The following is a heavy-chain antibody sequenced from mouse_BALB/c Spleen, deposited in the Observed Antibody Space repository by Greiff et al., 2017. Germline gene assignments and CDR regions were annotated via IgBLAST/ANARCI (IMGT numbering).Heavy chain of an antibody. J-gene: IGHJ2*01. CDR3: ARDRRYGNYYFDY. Sequence: EVQLVESGGGLVKPGGSLKLSCAASGFTFSDYYMYWVRQTPEKRLEWVATISDGGSYTYYPDSVKGRFTISRDNAKNNLYLQMSSLKSEDTAMYYCARDRRYGNYYFDYWGQGTTLTVSS. CDR2: ISDGGSYT. V-gene: IGHV5-4*02. CDR1: GFTFSDYY. D-gene: IGHD2-10*02.